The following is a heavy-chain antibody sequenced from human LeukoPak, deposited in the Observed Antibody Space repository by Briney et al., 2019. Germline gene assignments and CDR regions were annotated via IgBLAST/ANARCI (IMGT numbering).Heavy chain of an antibody. CDR1: GYTFTSYY. CDR2: INPSGGST. Sequence: GASVKVSCKASGYTFTSYYMHWVRQAPGQGLERMGIINPSGGSTSYAQKFQGRVTMTRDTSTSTVYMELSSLRSEDTAVYYCARFRYYDSSGSYAFDIWGQGTMVTVSS. J-gene: IGHJ3*02. CDR3: ARFRYYDSSGSYAFDI. V-gene: IGHV1-46*01. D-gene: IGHD3-22*01.